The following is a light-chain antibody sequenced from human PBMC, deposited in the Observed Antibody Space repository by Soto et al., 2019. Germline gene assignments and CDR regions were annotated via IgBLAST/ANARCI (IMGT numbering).Light chain of an antibody. J-gene: IGKJ1*01. CDR3: HHYNSYPGT. CDR1: QSVTSW. CDR2: DAS. Sequence: DVQMTQSPSTLSASVGDRVTITCRASQSVTSWLAWYQQKPGKAPKVLIYDASRLESGVPSRFSGSGYGTEFTLNISSLHPDDFATYYCHHYNSYPGTFGQGTKVEIK. V-gene: IGKV1-5*01.